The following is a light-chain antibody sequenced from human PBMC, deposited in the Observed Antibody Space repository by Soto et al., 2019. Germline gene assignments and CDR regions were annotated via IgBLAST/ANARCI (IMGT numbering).Light chain of an antibody. CDR1: QSLRSS. Sequence: VITQSPATLSVSPGERATLSCRASQSLRSSLAWYQQKPGQAPRLLIYDASTRATGIPARFSGSGSGTEFTLTISSLQSEDFAVYFCQQYNIWPQTFGQGTKVDIK. CDR2: DAS. J-gene: IGKJ1*01. V-gene: IGKV3-15*01. CDR3: QQYNIWPQT.